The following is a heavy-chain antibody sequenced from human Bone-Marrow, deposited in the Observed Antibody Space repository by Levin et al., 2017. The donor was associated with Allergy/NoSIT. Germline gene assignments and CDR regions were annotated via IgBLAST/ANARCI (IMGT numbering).Heavy chain of an antibody. V-gene: IGHV3-30*18. Sequence: SCAASGFTFTSYGMHWVRQAPGKGLEWVAVISYDESNKYYGDFVKGRFTISRDNSKNTLYLQMNSLRPEDTALYFCAKDSSSSWYYFDYWGQGALVTVSS. CDR2: ISYDESNK. CDR1: GFTFTSYG. D-gene: IGHD6-13*01. J-gene: IGHJ4*02. CDR3: AKDSSSSWYYFDY.